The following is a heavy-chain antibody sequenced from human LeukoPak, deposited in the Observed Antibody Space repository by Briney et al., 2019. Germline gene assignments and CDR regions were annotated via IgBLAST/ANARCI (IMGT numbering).Heavy chain of an antibody. CDR3: ARDYDSSGYYYVPNYNWFDP. Sequence: PSETLSLTCTVSGGSISSSSYYWGWIRQPPGKGLEWIGSIYYSGSTYYNPPLKSRVTISVDTSKNQFSLKLSSVTAADTAVYYCARDYDSSGYYYVPNYNWFDPWGQGTLVTVSS. D-gene: IGHD3-22*01. V-gene: IGHV4-39*07. CDR2: IYYSGST. J-gene: IGHJ5*02. CDR1: GGSISSSSYY.